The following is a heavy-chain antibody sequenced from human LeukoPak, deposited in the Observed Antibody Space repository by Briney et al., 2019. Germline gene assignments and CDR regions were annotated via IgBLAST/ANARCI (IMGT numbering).Heavy chain of an antibody. CDR1: GDSVSSNSAA. Sequence: SQTLSLTCAISGDSVSSNSAAWNWIGQSPSRGLEWLGRTYYRSKWYNDYAVSVKSRITINPDTSKNQFSLQLNSVTPEDTAVYHCAIERFLEWLSGPYFQHWGQGTLVTVSS. CDR3: AIERFLEWLSGPYFQH. J-gene: IGHJ1*01. CDR2: TYYRSKWYN. D-gene: IGHD3-3*01. V-gene: IGHV6-1*01.